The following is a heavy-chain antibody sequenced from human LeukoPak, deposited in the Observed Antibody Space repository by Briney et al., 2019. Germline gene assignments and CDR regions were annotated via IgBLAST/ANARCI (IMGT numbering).Heavy chain of an antibody. J-gene: IGHJ4*02. D-gene: IGHD3-3*01. CDR3: AKENYYDFWSGIDY. CDR2: ISGSGGST. V-gene: IGHV3-23*01. Sequence: GGSLRLSCAASGFTFSSHAMSWVRQAPGKGLEWVSAISGSGGSTYYADSVKGRFTISGDNSKNTLYLQVNSLRAEDTAVYYCAKENYYDFWSGIDYWGQGTLVTVSS. CDR1: GFTFSSHA.